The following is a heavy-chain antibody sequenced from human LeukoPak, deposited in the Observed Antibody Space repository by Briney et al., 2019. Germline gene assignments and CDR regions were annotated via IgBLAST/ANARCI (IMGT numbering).Heavy chain of an antibody. D-gene: IGHD6-19*01. CDR2: ISSSGSA. CDR3: AKGPSGSYGFDY. V-gene: IGHV4-4*07. J-gene: IGHJ4*02. CDR1: GGSISGSY. Sequence: SETLSLICTVSGGSISGSYWSWLRQPAGKGLEWIGRISSSGSANYNPSLKSRVTMSIDTSKNQFSLKLSTVTAADTAVYYCAKGPSGSYGFDYWGPGTQVTVSS.